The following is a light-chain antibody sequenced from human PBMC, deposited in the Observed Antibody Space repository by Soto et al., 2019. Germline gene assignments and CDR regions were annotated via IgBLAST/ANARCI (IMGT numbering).Light chain of an antibody. Sequence: IVLTQSPCTPSLSPGERATLSCRASHTISSSYLAWYQQKPGQAPRLLMYGISRRATGIPDRFSGSGSGTDFTLTITRLEPEDFAVYYCQQYVTSSPRTFGQGTKVDIK. V-gene: IGKV3-20*01. CDR1: HTISSSY. J-gene: IGKJ1*01. CDR2: GIS. CDR3: QQYVTSSPRT.